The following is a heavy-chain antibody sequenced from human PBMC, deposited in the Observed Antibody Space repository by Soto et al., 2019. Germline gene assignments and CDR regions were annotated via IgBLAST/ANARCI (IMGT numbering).Heavy chain of an antibody. V-gene: IGHV4-31*03. Sequence: QVQLQESGPGLVKPSQTLSLTCTVSGGSISSGGYYWSWIRQHPGKGLEWIGYIYYSGCTYYNPSLKSRVTTSVDTSKNQFSLKLSSVTAADTAVYYCARATQCRGSSCPFDYWGQGTLVTVSS. J-gene: IGHJ4*02. D-gene: IGHD6-13*01. CDR3: ARATQCRGSSCPFDY. CDR2: IYYSGCT. CDR1: GGSISSGGYY.